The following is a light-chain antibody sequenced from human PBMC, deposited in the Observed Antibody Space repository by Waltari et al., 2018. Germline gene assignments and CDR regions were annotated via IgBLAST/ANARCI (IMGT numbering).Light chain of an antibody. CDR2: YAN. J-gene: IGKJ2*01. CDR3: QQSRQWPRRT. V-gene: IGKV3D-15*01. CDR1: ESVGTD. Sequence: EIVMPQSPVTMSVSPGEGVTLSCTASESVGTDVAWYRPKPGQPPRLLIYYANARATGVPARISGSGSGTDFTLTISSLEPEDFAFYYCQQSRQWPRRTFGQGTKLEI.